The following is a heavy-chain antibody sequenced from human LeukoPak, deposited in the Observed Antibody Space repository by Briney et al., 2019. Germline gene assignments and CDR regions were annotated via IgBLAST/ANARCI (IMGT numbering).Heavy chain of an antibody. Sequence: SETLSLTCTVSGGSISSSSYYLGWIRQPPGKGLEWIVSIYYSGSTYYNPSLKSRVTISVDTSKNQFSLKLSSVTAADTAVYYCARHLKPNYDFWSGYYNSYFDYWGQGTLVTVSS. CDR3: ARHLKPNYDFWSGYYNSYFDY. CDR2: IYYSGST. D-gene: IGHD3-3*01. J-gene: IGHJ4*02. CDR1: GGSISSSSYY. V-gene: IGHV4-39*01.